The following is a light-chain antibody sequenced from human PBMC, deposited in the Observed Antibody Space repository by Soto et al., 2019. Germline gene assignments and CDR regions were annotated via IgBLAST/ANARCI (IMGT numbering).Light chain of an antibody. CDR3: QQYGSSPPT. Sequence: EIVLTQSPGSLSLSPRERATLSCRASQSVSSNHLAWYQQKPGQAPRLLIYGASRRATGIPDRFSGSGSGTDFTLTVSRLEPEDFAVFYCQQYGSSPPTFGQGTKVEIK. V-gene: IGKV3-20*01. CDR2: GAS. J-gene: IGKJ2*01. CDR1: QSVSSNH.